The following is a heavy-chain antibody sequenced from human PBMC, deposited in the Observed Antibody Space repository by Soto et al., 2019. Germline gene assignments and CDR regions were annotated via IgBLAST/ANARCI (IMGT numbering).Heavy chain of an antibody. CDR1: GYTLTELS. V-gene: IGHV1-24*01. J-gene: IGHJ4*02. CDR2: FDPEDGET. CDR3: WASRTNAFYFDY. Sequence: GGPVKVSCKVSGYTLTELSMHWARQAPGKGLEWMGGFDPEDGETIYAQKFQGRVTMTEDTSTDTAYMELSSLRSEDTAVYYCWASRTNAFYFDYWGQGTLVTVSS.